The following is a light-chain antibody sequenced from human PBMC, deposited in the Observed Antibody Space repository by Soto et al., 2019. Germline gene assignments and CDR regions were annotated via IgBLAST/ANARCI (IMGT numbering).Light chain of an antibody. CDR2: DVS. CDR1: QAISNY. V-gene: IGKV1-33*01. Sequence: DIQMTQSPSSLSASVGDRVTITCQACQAISNYLNWYHQKPGKAPKLLIYDVSNLEEGVPSRFSSSGSEPDFTITISIPQPEDIGTYYCQQYYDLPLTFGQGTRLGIK. CDR3: QQYYDLPLT. J-gene: IGKJ5*01.